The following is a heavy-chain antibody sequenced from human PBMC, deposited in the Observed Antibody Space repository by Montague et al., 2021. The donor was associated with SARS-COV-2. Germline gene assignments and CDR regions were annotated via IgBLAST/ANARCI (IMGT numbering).Heavy chain of an antibody. Sequence: TLSLTCSVSGDSISRSHYFWTWIRQPPGMGLEWIGSIYFTGKTYYHPSLKSRVTISIDTSKNQFFLRLSSVTAADTALYFCTRARSKAIDYWGQGALVTVSS. D-gene: IGHD2/OR15-2a*01. CDR2: IYFTGKT. V-gene: IGHV4-39*07. J-gene: IGHJ4*02. CDR1: GDSISRSHYF. CDR3: TRARSKAIDY.